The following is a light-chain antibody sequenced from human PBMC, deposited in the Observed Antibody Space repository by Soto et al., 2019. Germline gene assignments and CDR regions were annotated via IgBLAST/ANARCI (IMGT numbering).Light chain of an antibody. CDR3: QQYHSSPRT. Sequence: EIVLTQSPGTLSLSPGEGATVSCRVSQSINSKSLVWYQRKFGQAPRLLIYNTSYRATGIPDRFSGSGSGTDFTLTISRLEPEDFAVYYCQQYHSSPRTFGQGTKVEIK. CDR1: QSINSKS. J-gene: IGKJ1*01. CDR2: NTS. V-gene: IGKV3-20*01.